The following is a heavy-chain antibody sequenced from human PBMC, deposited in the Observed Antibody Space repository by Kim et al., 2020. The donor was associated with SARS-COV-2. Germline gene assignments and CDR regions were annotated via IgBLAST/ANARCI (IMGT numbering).Heavy chain of an antibody. V-gene: IGHV1-69*04. D-gene: IGHD3-22*01. Sequence: FQGRVTITADKSTSTAYMELSSLRSEDTAVYYCARELSFDYYDSSGWFDPWGQGTLVTVSS. CDR3: ARELSFDYYDSSGWFDP. J-gene: IGHJ5*02.